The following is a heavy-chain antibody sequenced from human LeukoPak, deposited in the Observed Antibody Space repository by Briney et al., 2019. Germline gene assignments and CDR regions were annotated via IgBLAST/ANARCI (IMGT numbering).Heavy chain of an antibody. Sequence: PGGSLRLSCAASGFTFSSYSMNWVRQAPGKGLEWVSYISSSGSTIDYADSVKGRFTISRDNAKNSLYLQMNSLRAEDTAVYYCARDYYDFWGFVNWFDPWGQGTLVTVSS. V-gene: IGHV3-48*04. CDR2: ISSSGSTI. D-gene: IGHD3-3*01. J-gene: IGHJ5*02. CDR1: GFTFSSYS. CDR3: ARDYYDFWGFVNWFDP.